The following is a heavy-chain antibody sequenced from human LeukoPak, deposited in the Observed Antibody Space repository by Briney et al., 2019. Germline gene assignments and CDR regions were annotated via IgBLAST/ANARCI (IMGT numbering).Heavy chain of an antibody. CDR2: ISSDGSNT. CDR1: GFTFSSHW. CDR3: ARATKPFVSDSYYYGMDV. Sequence: PGGSLRLSCAASGFTFSSHWMHWVRQAPGKGLVWVSRISSDGSNTSYADSVKGRFTISRDNAKNSLYLQMNSLRAEDTAVYYCARATKPFVSDSYYYGMDVWGQGTTVTVSS. V-gene: IGHV3-74*01. J-gene: IGHJ6*02. D-gene: IGHD1-1*01.